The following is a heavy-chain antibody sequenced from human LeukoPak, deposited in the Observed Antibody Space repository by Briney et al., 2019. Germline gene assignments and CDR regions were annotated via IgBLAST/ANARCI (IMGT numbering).Heavy chain of an antibody. CDR1: GFTFSSFW. CDR2: VHQDGSEE. J-gene: IGHJ4*02. D-gene: IGHD6-19*01. V-gene: IGHV3-7*01. CDR3: ARDRASSGPLTYYFDY. Sequence: GGSLRLSCAASGFTFSSFWMSWVRQAPGKGLEWVANVHQDGSEEYYVDSMKGRFTISKDNAKNSLYLQMNSLRAEDTAVYYCARDRASSGPLTYYFDYWGQGTLVTVSS.